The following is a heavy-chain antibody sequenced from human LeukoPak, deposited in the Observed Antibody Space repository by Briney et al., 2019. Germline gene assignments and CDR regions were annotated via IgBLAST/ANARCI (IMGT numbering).Heavy chain of an antibody. Sequence: SETLSLKGSVGTGSISGFYWIWMRQPPGRGLVWISFRRHSGSTNNNPTLQRRVTISADTSKIQLYLKLSSVTAADSAVYYCARYQNRSGWSRTLDFCGEESLLTVS. CDR1: TGSISGFY. CDR2: RRHSGST. V-gene: IGHV4-59*08. J-gene: IGHJ4*02. CDR3: ARYQNRSGWSRTLDF. D-gene: IGHD6-19*01.